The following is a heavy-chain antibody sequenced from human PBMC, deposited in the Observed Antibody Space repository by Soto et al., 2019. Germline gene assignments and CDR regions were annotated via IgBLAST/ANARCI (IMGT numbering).Heavy chain of an antibody. D-gene: IGHD2-2*01. CDR3: ARGSSEVVPAANDAFDI. Sequence: PGGSLRLSCAASGFTFSSYAMHWVRQAPGKGLEWVAVISYDGSNKYYADSVKGRFTISRDNSKNTLYLQMNSLRAEDTAVYYCARGSSEVVPAANDAFDIWGQGTMVTVS. V-gene: IGHV3-30-3*01. CDR1: GFTFSSYA. J-gene: IGHJ3*02. CDR2: ISYDGSNK.